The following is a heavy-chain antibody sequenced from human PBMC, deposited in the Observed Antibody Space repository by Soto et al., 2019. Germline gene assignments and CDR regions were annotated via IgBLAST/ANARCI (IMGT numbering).Heavy chain of an antibody. CDR2: TIPIFGTA. CDR1: GGTFSSYA. D-gene: IGHD4-4*01. V-gene: IGHV1-69*13. Sequence: SVKVSCKASGGTFSSYAISWVRQAPGQGLEWMGGTIPIFGTANYAQKFQGRVTITADESTSTAYMELSSLRSEDTAVYYCATDQGTTTVTTVYYYYGMDVWGQGTTVTVSS. J-gene: IGHJ6*02. CDR3: ATDQGTTTVTTVYYYYGMDV.